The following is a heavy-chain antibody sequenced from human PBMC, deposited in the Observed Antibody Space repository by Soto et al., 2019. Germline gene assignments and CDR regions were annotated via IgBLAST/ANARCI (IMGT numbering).Heavy chain of an antibody. CDR3: AQIHYYDSSGCFDY. Sequence: SGPTLVNPTQTLTLTCTFSGFSLSTSGVGVGWIRQPPGKALEWLALIYWDDDKRYSPSLKSRLTITKDTSKNQVVLTTTNMDPVDTATYYCAQIHYYDSSGCFDYWGQGTLVTVSS. J-gene: IGHJ4*02. CDR1: GFSLSTSGVG. V-gene: IGHV2-5*02. D-gene: IGHD3-22*01. CDR2: IYWDDDK.